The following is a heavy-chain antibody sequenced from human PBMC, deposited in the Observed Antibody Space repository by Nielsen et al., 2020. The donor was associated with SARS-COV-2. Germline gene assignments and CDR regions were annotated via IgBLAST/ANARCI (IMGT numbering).Heavy chain of an antibody. D-gene: IGHD5-12*01. CDR1: GFTFSSYA. Sequence: GESLKISCAASGFTFSSYAMHWVRQAPGKGLEYVSAISSNGGSTYYANSVKGRFTISRDNSKNTLYLQMGSLRAEDMAVYYCARTVDIVAQRGAFDIWGQGTMVTVSS. CDR3: ARTVDIVAQRGAFDI. J-gene: IGHJ3*02. CDR2: ISSNGGST. V-gene: IGHV3-64*01.